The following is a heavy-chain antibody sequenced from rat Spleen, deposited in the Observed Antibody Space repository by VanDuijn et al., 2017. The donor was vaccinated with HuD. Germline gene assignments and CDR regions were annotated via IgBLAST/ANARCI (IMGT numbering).Heavy chain of an antibody. D-gene: IGHD1-12*02. V-gene: IGHV5-25*01. J-gene: IGHJ2*01. CDR3: TTDTFYDGTYYPGGFDY. CDR2: ISTGGGNT. CDR1: GFTFNNYW. Sequence: EVELVESGGGLVQPGRSMRLSCAASGFTFNNYWMTWVRQAPGMGLEWIASISTGGGNTYYRDSVKGRFTISRDNAKTTLYLQMDSLRSEDTATYYCTTDTFYDGTYYPGGFDYWGQGVMVTVSS.